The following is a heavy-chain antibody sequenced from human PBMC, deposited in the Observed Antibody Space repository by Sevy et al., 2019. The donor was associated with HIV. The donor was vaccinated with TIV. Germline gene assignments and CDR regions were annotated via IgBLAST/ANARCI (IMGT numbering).Heavy chain of an antibody. V-gene: IGHV3-30-3*01. Sequence: GGSLRLSCAASGFTFSSYAMHWVRQAPGKGLEWVAVIPYDGSNKYYADSVKGRFTISRDNSKNTLYLQMNSLRAEDTAVYYCARDWVGITMVRGVMDAFDIWGQGTMVTVSS. CDR3: ARDWVGITMVRGVMDAFDI. D-gene: IGHD3-10*01. CDR2: IPYDGSNK. CDR1: GFTFSSYA. J-gene: IGHJ3*02.